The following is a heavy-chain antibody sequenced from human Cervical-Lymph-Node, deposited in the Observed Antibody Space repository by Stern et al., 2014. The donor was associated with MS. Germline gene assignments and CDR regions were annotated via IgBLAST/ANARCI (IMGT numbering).Heavy chain of an antibody. V-gene: IGHV3-21*01. CDR1: GFTFSSYS. Sequence: EVQLVESEGGLVKPGGSLRLSCAASGFTFSSYSMNWVRQAPGKGLEWVSSISSSRSDIYYADSVKGRFPISRDNAKNSLYLQMNSLRAEDTAVYYCARDKVGATFPDEYYYYYCMDVWGQGTTVTVSS. D-gene: IGHD1-26*01. J-gene: IGHJ6*02. CDR3: ARDKVGATFPDEYYYYYCMDV. CDR2: ISSSRSDI.